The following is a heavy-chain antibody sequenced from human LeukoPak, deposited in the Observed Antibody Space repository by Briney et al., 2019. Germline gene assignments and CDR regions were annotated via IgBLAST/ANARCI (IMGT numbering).Heavy chain of an antibody. Sequence: ASVKVSCKASGYTFTGYYMHWVRQAPGQGLEWMGWISAYNGNTNYAQKLQGRVTMTTDTSTSTAYMELRSLRSDDTAVYYCARSWQIVGATTPVDYWGQGTLVTVSS. CDR2: ISAYNGNT. CDR1: GYTFTGYY. D-gene: IGHD1-26*01. J-gene: IGHJ4*02. V-gene: IGHV1-18*04. CDR3: ARSWQIVGATTPVDY.